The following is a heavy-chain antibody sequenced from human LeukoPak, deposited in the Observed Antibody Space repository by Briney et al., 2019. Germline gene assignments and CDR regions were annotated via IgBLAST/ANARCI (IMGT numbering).Heavy chain of an antibody. Sequence: PGGSLRLSCAASGFTFSSYEMNWVRQAPGKGLEWVSYISSSGSTIYYADSVKGRFTISRDNAKNPLYLQMNSLRAEDTAVYYCAHWITMVRGVRGNDYWGQGTLVTVSS. CDR3: AHWITMVRGVRGNDY. CDR2: ISSSGSTI. D-gene: IGHD3-10*01. V-gene: IGHV3-48*03. J-gene: IGHJ4*02. CDR1: GFTFSSYE.